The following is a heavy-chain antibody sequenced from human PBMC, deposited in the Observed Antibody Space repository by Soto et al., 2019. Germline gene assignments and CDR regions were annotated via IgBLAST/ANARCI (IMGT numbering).Heavy chain of an antibody. CDR3: ATFYVEDFDY. Sequence: GGSLRLSCAASGFTFSSYAMHWVRQAPGKGLEWVAVISYDGSNKYYADSVKGRFTISRDNSKNTLYLQVNSLRAEDTAVYYCATFYVEDFDYWGQGTLVTVSS. J-gene: IGHJ4*02. CDR2: ISYDGSNK. D-gene: IGHD3-16*01. V-gene: IGHV3-30-3*01. CDR1: GFTFSSYA.